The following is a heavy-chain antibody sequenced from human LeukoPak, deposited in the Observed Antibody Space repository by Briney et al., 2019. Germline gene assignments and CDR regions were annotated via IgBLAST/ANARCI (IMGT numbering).Heavy chain of an antibody. V-gene: IGHV4-59*11. CDR1: ADSFSSRY. D-gene: IGHD4-17*01. J-gene: IGHJ3*02. CDR3: ARDLVTVTKGFDI. CDR2: ISYIGST. Sequence: SETLSLTCAFSADSFSSRYWTWIRQPPGKELEWIGYISYIGSTNYNPSLKSRVTISIDTSKNQFSLKLSSVTAADTAVYYCARDLVTVTKGFDIWGQGTMVSVSS.